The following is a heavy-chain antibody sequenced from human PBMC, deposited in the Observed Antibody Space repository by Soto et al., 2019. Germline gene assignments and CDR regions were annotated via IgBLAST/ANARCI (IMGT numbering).Heavy chain of an antibody. CDR2: VYSSGST. CDR3: ARGRLVVPAL. V-gene: IGHV4-30-4*01. J-gene: IGHJ4*02. CDR1: GGSISSGDYY. D-gene: IGHD2-15*01. Sequence: SETLSLTCTVSGGSISSGDYYWTWIRQPPGKGLEWIGYVYSSGSTYYHPSLKSQVVMSLDTSKNQVSLNLSSVTAADTAVYYCARGRLVVPALWGQGILVTVS.